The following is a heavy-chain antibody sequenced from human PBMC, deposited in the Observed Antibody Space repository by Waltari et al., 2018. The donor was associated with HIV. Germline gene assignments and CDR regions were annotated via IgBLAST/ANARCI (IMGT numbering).Heavy chain of an antibody. CDR3: ARDLSGYSDY. CDR1: GFTFSTYW. J-gene: IGHJ4*02. Sequence: EVLLVESGGGLVQPGGSVRLSCAGSGFTFSTYWMHWVRQAPGKGLVWVSRIDEYGGITNYADSVEGRFTISRDNAKNTLYLQMNNLRAEDTATYYCARDLSGYSDYWGQGTLVTVSS. D-gene: IGHD3-3*01. CDR2: IDEYGGIT. V-gene: IGHV3-74*01.